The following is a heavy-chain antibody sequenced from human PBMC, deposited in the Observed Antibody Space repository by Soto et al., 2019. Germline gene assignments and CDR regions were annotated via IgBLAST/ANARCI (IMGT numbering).Heavy chain of an antibody. CDR1: CGSISSNKC. V-gene: IGHV4-4*02. D-gene: IGHD2-2*01. CDR2: IYHSGST. Sequence: LSLTCAVYCGSISSNKCWGWVRQPPGKGLEWIGEIYHSGSTNYNPSLKSRVTISLDKSKNQFSLKLTSVTAADSAVYYCARDDHIVVVPTSLGAMDVWGQGTTVTVSS. J-gene: IGHJ6*02. CDR3: ARDDHIVVVPTSLGAMDV.